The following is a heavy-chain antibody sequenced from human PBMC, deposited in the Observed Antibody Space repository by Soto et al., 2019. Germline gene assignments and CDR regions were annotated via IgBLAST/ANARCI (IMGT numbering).Heavy chain of an antibody. CDR2: IILPFGTP. D-gene: IGHD3-22*01. Sequence: QVRPVQSGAEVKKPGSSVKVSCKASGGTFSNYAISWVRQAPGQGLEWMGVIILPFGTPNYAQKFQGRVTITADKSMTTVYMEVSGLRSEDTAVYYCARGPDYEVYFDDWGRGTLVNVSS. CDR1: GGTFSNYA. J-gene: IGHJ4*02. V-gene: IGHV1-69*14. CDR3: ARGPDYEVYFDD.